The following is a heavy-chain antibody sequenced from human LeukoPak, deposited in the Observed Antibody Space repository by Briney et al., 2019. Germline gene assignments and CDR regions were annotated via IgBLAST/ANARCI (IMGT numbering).Heavy chain of an antibody. CDR2: IIPIFGTA. CDR1: GGTFSSYA. Sequence: GASVKVSCKASGGTFSSYANSWVRQAPGQGLEWMGGIIPIFGTANYAQKFQGRVTITADESTSTAYMELSSLRSEDTAVYYCARATYGSGSYYIYAFDIWGQGTMVTVSS. D-gene: IGHD3-10*01. CDR3: ARATYGSGSYYIYAFDI. J-gene: IGHJ3*02. V-gene: IGHV1-69*13.